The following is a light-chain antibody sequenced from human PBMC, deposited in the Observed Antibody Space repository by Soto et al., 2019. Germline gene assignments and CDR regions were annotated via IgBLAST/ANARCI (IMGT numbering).Light chain of an antibody. J-gene: IGKJ1*01. Sequence: IHMTQSPSTLSASVGDRVTITCRASQSISSWLAWYQQKPGKAPKLLIYKASSLESGVPSRFSGSGSGTKFTLTIASLQPDDFATYYCQQYETFSGTFGPGTKVDIK. CDR3: QQYETFSGT. V-gene: IGKV1-5*03. CDR2: KAS. CDR1: QSISSW.